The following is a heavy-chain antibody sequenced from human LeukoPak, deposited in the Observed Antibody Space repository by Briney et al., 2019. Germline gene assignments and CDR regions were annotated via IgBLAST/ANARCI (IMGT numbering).Heavy chain of an antibody. CDR2: ISWNSGSI. D-gene: IGHD4-23*01. J-gene: IGHJ3*02. CDR3: AKLRAARVVNDAFDI. Sequence: PGGSLRLSCAASGFTFDDYAMHWVRQAPGKGLEWVSGISWNSGSIGYADSVKGRFTISRDNAKNSLYLQMNSLRAKDTALYYCAKLRAARVVNDAFDIWGQGTMVTVSS. CDR1: GFTFDDYA. V-gene: IGHV3-9*01.